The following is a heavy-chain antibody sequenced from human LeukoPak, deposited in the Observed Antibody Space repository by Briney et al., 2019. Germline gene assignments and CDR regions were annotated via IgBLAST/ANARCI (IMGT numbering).Heavy chain of an antibody. CDR2: ISGSGVSGAGT. D-gene: IGHD1-26*01. CDR3: TKDRWELPKRNYMDV. Sequence: GGSLRLSCVASGFTFSSYAMSWVRQAPGKGLEWVSGISGSGVSGAGTYYADSVKGRFTISRDNSKNTLYLQMNSPRAEDTAKYYCTKDRWELPKRNYMDVWGKGTTVTVSS. V-gene: IGHV3-23*01. CDR1: GFTFSSYA. J-gene: IGHJ6*03.